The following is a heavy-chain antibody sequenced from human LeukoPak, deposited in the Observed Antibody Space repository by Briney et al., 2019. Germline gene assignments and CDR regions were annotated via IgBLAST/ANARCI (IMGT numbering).Heavy chain of an antibody. V-gene: IGHV1-2*02. Sequence: ASVKVSCKASGYTFTGYYMHGVRQAPGQGLEWMGWINLISGGTNYAQKFQGRVTMTTDTSISTAYMELSRLRSDDTAVYYCARDESSSKANAFDIWGQGTMVIVSS. CDR2: INLISGGT. CDR3: ARDESSSKANAFDI. D-gene: IGHD6-6*01. J-gene: IGHJ3*02. CDR1: GYTFTGYY.